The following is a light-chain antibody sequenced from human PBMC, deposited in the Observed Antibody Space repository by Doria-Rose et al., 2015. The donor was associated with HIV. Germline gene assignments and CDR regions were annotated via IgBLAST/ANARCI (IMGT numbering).Light chain of an antibody. J-gene: IGKJ3*01. CDR3: QQYYDTPS. Sequence: DIRVTQSPESLGMSLGERATLNCKSNQSLLYTSKNYLAWYQQKPRQPPKSLIYWASTRQSGVPARFSGSGSGTDFTLTISSLEAEDVAVYYCQQYYDTPSFGPGTTVDIK. V-gene: IGKV4-1*01. CDR2: WAS. CDR1: QSLLYTSKNY.